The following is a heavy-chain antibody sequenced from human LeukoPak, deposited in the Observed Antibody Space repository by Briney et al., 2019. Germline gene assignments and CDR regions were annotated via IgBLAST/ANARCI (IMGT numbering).Heavy chain of an antibody. J-gene: IGHJ5*02. D-gene: IGHD1-1*01. Sequence: PGGSLRLSCEASGFIFSDYWMTWVRQAPGKGLEWVANIKYDGSEKYCVDSLKGRFTIARDNAKNSLYLEMNSLRVEDTGIYYCARARQGVGVSNWFDPWGQGTLVTVSS. CDR1: GFIFSDYW. CDR3: ARARQGVGVSNWFDP. V-gene: IGHV3-7*01. CDR2: IKYDGSEK.